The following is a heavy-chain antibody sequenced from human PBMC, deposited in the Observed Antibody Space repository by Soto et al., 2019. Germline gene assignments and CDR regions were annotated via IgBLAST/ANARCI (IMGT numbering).Heavy chain of an antibody. Sequence: QVQLVESGGGVVQPGRSLRLSCAASGFNFTSYGMHWVRQAPGKGLEWVAVISYDGGNKDYADSVKGRFTISRDNSQNTLYLQMNSLRAEDTAVYYCAKDRRVRGFNGMDVWGQGTTVTVSS. J-gene: IGHJ6*02. V-gene: IGHV3-30*18. CDR3: AKDRRVRGFNGMDV. CDR2: ISYDGGNK. CDR1: GFNFTSYG. D-gene: IGHD3-10*01.